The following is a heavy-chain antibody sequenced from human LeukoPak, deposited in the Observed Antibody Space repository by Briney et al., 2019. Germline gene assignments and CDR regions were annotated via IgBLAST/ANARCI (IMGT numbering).Heavy chain of an antibody. J-gene: IGHJ5*02. Sequence: ASVKVSCKASGYSFTSHYMHWVRQAPGQGLEWMGWINPNSGGTNYAQKLQGRVTMTTDTSTSTAYMELRSLRSDDTAVYYCARDRGITMVRGVIKIVNWFDPWGQGTLVTVSS. CDR3: ARDRGITMVRGVIKIVNWFDP. D-gene: IGHD3-10*01. CDR1: GYSFTSHY. V-gene: IGHV1-2*02. CDR2: INPNSGGT.